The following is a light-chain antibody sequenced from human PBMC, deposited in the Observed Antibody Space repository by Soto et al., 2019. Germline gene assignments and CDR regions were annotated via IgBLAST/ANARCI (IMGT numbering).Light chain of an antibody. CDR3: SSYTSRNTRDVV. CDR1: SSDVGAYDY. CDR2: DVS. V-gene: IGLV2-14*01. J-gene: IGLJ2*01. Sequence: QSALTQPASVSGSPGQSITISCTGTSSDVGAYDYVSWYQQHPGKAPKLMIYDVSNRPSGVSNRFSGSKSGNTASLTISGLQAEDGADYYCSSYTSRNTRDVVFGGGTQLTVL.